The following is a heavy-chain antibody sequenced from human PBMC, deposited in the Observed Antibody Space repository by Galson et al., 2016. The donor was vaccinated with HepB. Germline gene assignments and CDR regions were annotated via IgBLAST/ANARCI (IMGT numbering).Heavy chain of an antibody. CDR2: INCYNGNR. D-gene: IGHD5-18*01. J-gene: IGHJ4*02. V-gene: IGHV1-18*01. CDR3: ARGHTPTSTYSYGWDSFDY. Sequence: SVKVSCKASGYTFSSYGITWVRQAPGQGLEWMGWINCYNGNRNFAQNLQGRITMTTDTSTKTAYMELRSLRSADTAVYYCARGHTPTSTYSYGWDSFDYWGQGTLVTVSS. CDR1: GYTFSSYG.